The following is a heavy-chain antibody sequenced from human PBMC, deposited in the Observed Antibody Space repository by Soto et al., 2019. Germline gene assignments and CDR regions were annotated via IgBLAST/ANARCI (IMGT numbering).Heavy chain of an antibody. CDR1: GFTFSTYA. Sequence: EVQLLESGGGLVQPGGSLRLSCAASGFTFSTYAMNWVRQAPGNGLEWVSAISGSGGSMHYADSVKGRFTISRDNSKNTLYLQMNSVRDEDTAVYHCVKGYWKGDVWGQGTTVTVSS. CDR3: VKGYWKGDV. D-gene: IGHD1-1*01. CDR2: ISGSGGSM. J-gene: IGHJ6*02. V-gene: IGHV3-23*01.